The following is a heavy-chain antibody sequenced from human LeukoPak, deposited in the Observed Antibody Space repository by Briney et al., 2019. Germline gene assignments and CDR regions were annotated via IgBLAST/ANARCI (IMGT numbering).Heavy chain of an antibody. CDR2: ISGSGGST. J-gene: IGHJ4*02. V-gene: IGHV3-23*01. CDR1: GFIFDNYA. D-gene: IGHD6-19*01. CDR3: AKRAVPGNAFFDN. Sequence: GGSLRLSCAASGFIFDNYAMSWVRQAPGKGLEWVSSISGSGGSTYYADSVKGRFTISRDNSKNTLFLQMNSLRAEDTAVYYCAKRAVPGNAFFDNWGQGTLVTVSS.